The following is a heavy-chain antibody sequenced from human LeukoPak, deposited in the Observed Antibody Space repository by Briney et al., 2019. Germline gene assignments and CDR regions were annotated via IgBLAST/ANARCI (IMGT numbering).Heavy chain of an antibody. CDR2: INSDGSST. CDR3: ARDGGIAAAGDY. D-gene: IGHD6-13*01. Sequence: GGSLRLSCAASGFTFSSYWMHWVRHAPGKGLVWVSRINSDGSSTSYADSVKGRFTISRDNAKNTLYLQMNSLRAEDTAVYYCARDGGIAAAGDYWGQGTLVTVSS. V-gene: IGHV3-74*01. J-gene: IGHJ4*02. CDR1: GFTFSSYW.